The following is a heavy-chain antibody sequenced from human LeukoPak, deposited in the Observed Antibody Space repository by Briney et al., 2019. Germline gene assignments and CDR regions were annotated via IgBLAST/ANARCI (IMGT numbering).Heavy chain of an antibody. CDR1: GFSFSDYY. CDR2: ISGSGSDI. J-gene: IGHJ4*01. Sequence: KAGGSLRLSCAASGFSFSDYYMTWIRQAPGKGLEWLAYISGSGSDIYYADSVKGRFTISRDNAKNSLYLQMNSLRPDDTALYYCSTDPRLLIYWGHGTLVTVSS. D-gene: IGHD2-8*01. V-gene: IGHV3-11*01. CDR3: STDPRLLIY.